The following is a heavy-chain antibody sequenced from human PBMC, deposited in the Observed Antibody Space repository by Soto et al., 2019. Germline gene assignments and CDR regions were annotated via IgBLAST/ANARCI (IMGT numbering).Heavy chain of an antibody. Sequence: SETLSLTCAVSAGSISTTNWYVWVRQPPGMGLEWIGEIYHTGTTTYNPSLKSRVTMSVDTSKNQFSLRLSFVTAADTAVYYCATSSGSAYGLDVWGPGATVTVS. CDR3: ATSSGSAYGLDV. D-gene: IGHD3-10*01. J-gene: IGHJ6*02. V-gene: IGHV4-4*02. CDR1: AGSISTTNW. CDR2: IYHTGTT.